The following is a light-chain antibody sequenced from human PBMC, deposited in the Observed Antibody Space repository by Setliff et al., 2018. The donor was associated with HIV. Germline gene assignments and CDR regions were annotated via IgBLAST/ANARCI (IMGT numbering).Light chain of an antibody. V-gene: IGLV2-14*03. CDR3: SSKRSSTPLYV. J-gene: IGLJ1*01. CDR1: SSDVGGYNY. CDR2: DVS. Sequence: QSALTQPASVSGSPGQSITISCTGTSSDVGGYNYVSWYQQHPGKAPKLMIYDVSNRPSGVSNRFSGSKSGNTASLTISGLQAEDEADYYCSSKRSSTPLYVFGTGTKVTVL.